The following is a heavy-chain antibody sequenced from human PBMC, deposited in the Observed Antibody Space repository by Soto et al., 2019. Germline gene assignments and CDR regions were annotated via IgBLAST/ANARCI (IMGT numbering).Heavy chain of an antibody. D-gene: IGHD3-22*01. CDR3: ATDSSSGTFDN. J-gene: IGHJ4*02. CDR1: AYTCINNA. V-gene: IGHV1-18*04. Sequence: ASVQVSCMASAYTCINNAITWVRQALGQGVEWIGWISTENGNTNYAQNLHGRVILTRDRSTKTADKELRSLRPEDTATYYCATDSSSGTFDNWGQGALVTVSS. CDR2: ISTENGNT.